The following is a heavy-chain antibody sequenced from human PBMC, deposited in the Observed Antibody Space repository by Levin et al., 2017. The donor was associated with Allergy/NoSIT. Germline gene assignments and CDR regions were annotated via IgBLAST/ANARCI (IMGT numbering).Heavy chain of an antibody. J-gene: IGHJ4*02. CDR1: GGSISSSSYY. CDR3: ARSRGRQVLRFLEWYQGDYFDY. V-gene: IGHV4-39*01. Sequence: SETLSLTCTVSGGSISSSSYYWGWIRQPPGKGLEWIGSIYYSGSTYYNPSLKSRVTISVDTSKNQFSLKLSSVTAADTAVYYCARSRGRQVLRFLEWYQGDYFDYWGQGTLVTVSS. CDR2: IYYSGST. D-gene: IGHD3-3*01.